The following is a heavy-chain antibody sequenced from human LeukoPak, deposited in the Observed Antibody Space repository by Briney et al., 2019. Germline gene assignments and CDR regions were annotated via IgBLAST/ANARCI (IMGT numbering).Heavy chain of an antibody. CDR3: AKGLLVVVITTSFDY. J-gene: IGHJ4*02. V-gene: IGHV3-30*18. D-gene: IGHD3-22*01. Sequence: GGSLRLSCAASGFTFSSYGIHWVRQAPGKGLEWVAVISYDGSNKYYADSVKGRFTISRDNSKNTLYLQMNSLRAEDTAVYYCAKGLLVVVITTSFDYWGQGTLVTVSS. CDR2: ISYDGSNK. CDR1: GFTFSSYG.